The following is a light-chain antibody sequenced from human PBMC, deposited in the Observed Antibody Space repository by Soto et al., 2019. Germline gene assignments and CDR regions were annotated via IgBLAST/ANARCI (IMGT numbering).Light chain of an antibody. CDR3: QSYDNSLSGWV. Sequence: QSVLTQPPSVSGAPGQRVTISCTGSSSNFGANYDVHWYQHLPGTAPKLLLYGSTNRPSGVPDRFSGSKSATSASLAITGLQAEDEADYYCQSYDNSLSGWVFGGGTKLTV. CDR1: SSNFGANYD. J-gene: IGLJ3*02. CDR2: GST. V-gene: IGLV1-40*01.